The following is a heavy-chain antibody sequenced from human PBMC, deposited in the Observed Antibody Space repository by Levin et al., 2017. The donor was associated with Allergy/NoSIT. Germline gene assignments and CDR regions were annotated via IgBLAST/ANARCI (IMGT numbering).Heavy chain of an antibody. CDR3: AKDNVRGSSTPLFDY. CDR2: ISGSGGST. D-gene: IGHD6-6*01. J-gene: IGHJ4*02. CDR1: GFIVSSYA. V-gene: IGHV3-23*01. Sequence: GGSLRLSCAASGFIVSSYAMSWVRQAPGKGLEWVSGISGSGGSTYYTDSVKGRFTISRDNSKNTLYLQMNSLRGEDTAVYYCAKDNVRGSSTPLFDYWGQGTLVAVSS.